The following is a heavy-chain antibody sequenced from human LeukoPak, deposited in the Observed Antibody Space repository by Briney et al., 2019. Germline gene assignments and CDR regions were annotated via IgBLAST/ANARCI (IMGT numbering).Heavy chain of an antibody. CDR1: GSSISSSSYY. Sequence: SETLSLTCTVSGSSISSSSYYWGWIRQPPGKGLEWIGSIYYSGSTYYNPSLKSRVTISVDTSKNQFSLKLSSVTAADTAVYYCARAIAVAGTRRFDPWGQGTLVTVSS. D-gene: IGHD6-19*01. CDR2: IYYSGST. V-gene: IGHV4-39*07. J-gene: IGHJ5*02. CDR3: ARAIAVAGTRRFDP.